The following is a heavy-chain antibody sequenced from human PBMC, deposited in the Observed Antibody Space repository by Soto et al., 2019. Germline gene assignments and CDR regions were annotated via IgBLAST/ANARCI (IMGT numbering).Heavy chain of an antibody. CDR3: ARDRYSYGQRYYYDSSGYQGLDY. D-gene: IGHD3-22*01. CDR1: GFTFSSYG. CDR2: IWYDGSNK. J-gene: IGHJ4*02. V-gene: IGHV3-33*01. Sequence: PGGSLRLSCAASGFTFSSYGMHWVRQAPGKGLEWVAVIWYDGSNKYYADSVKGRFTISRDNSKNTLYLQMNSLRAEDTAVYYCARDRYSYGQRYYYDSSGYQGLDYWGQGTLVTVSS.